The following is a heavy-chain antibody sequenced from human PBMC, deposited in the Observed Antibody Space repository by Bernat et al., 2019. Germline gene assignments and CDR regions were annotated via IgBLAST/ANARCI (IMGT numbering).Heavy chain of an antibody. V-gene: IGHV4-34*01. D-gene: IGHD4-23*01. J-gene: IGHJ4*02. Sequence: QVQLQQWGAGLLKPSETLSLTSAVYGGSFSGYYWSWIRQPPGKGLEWIGEINHSGSTNYNPSLKSRVTISVDTSKNQFSLKLSSVTAADTAVYYCARGLRWPQYYFDYWGQGTLVTVSS. CDR1: GGSFSGYY. CDR3: ARGLRWPQYYFDY. CDR2: INHSGST.